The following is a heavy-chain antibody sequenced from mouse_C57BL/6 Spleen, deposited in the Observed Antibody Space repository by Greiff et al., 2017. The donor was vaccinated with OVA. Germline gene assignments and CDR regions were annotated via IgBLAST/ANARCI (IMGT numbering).Heavy chain of an antibody. J-gene: IGHJ4*01. CDR2: ISSGSSTI. D-gene: IGHD1-1*01. V-gene: IGHV5-17*01. CDR3: ARWTVAASGAMDY. CDR1: GFTFSDYG. Sequence: EVKLVESGGGLVKPGGSLKLSCAASGFTFSDYGMHWVRQAPEKGLEWVAYISSGSSTIYYADTVKGRFTISRDNAKNTRFLQMTSLMSEDTAMYYCARWTVAASGAMDYWGQGTSVTVSS.